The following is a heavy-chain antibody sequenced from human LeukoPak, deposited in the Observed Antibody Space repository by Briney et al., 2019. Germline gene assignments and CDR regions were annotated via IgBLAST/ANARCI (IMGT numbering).Heavy chain of an antibody. V-gene: IGHV4-31*03. D-gene: IGHD2-15*01. CDR2: IHYSGST. Sequence: SETLSLTCTVSGGSISSGGYHWSWIRQHPGKGLEWIGYIHYSGSTYYNPSLKSRVTISVDTSKNQFPLKLSSVTAADTAVYYCARDRSCSGGSCYYMDVWGKGTTVTVSS. CDR1: GGSISSGGYH. CDR3: ARDRSCSGGSCYYMDV. J-gene: IGHJ6*03.